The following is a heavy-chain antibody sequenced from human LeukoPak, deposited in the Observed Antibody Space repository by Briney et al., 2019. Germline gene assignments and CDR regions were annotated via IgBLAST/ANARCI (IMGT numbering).Heavy chain of an antibody. CDR3: ARGDNYVFDV. CDR2: ISHDGST. J-gene: IGHJ2*01. CDR1: GGSISSSNW. D-gene: IGHD5-24*01. V-gene: IGHV4-4*02. Sequence: SGTLSLTCVVSGGSISSSNWWSWVRQPPEKGLEWIGEISHDGSTNYNPSLKSRVTISVDKSNNHFSLKLTSVTAADTAMYYCARGDNYVFDVWGRGTLVSVSS.